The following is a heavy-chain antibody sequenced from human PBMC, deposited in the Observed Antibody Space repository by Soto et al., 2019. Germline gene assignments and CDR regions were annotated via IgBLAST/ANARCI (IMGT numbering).Heavy chain of an antibody. Sequence: GGSLRLSCAASGFTFSSYAMSWVRQAPGKGLEWVSAISASGGSTYYADSVKGPFTISRDNSKNTLYLQMNSLRAEDTAVYYCAKEDPMVRGTYYYGMDVWGQGTTVTVSS. V-gene: IGHV3-23*01. CDR2: ISASGGST. J-gene: IGHJ6*02. CDR3: AKEDPMVRGTYYYGMDV. D-gene: IGHD3-10*01. CDR1: GFTFSSYA.